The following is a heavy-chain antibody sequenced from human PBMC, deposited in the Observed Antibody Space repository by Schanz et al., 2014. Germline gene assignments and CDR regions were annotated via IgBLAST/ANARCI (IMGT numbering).Heavy chain of an antibody. V-gene: IGHV4-61*02. CDR2: VFPNGIT. CDR1: GGSIRSGTYY. D-gene: IGHD1-1*01. CDR3: ARDTTWRLDL. J-gene: IGHJ2*01. Sequence: QVLLQESGPVLVKPSETLSLTCTVSGGSIRSGTYYWSWIRQPAGKALEWVGRVFPNGITNYNPSLNSRVTISLNTPNNQFSLTLASLTAADTAVYYCARDTTWRLDLWGRGTLVTVSA.